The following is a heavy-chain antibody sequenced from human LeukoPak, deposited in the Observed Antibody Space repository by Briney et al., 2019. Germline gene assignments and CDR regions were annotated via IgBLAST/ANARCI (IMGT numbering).Heavy chain of an antibody. CDR2: IYASGST. J-gene: IGHJ4*02. V-gene: IGHV4-61*02. D-gene: IGHD3-10*01. CDR3: ASGNMVRGVISGFDS. CDR1: GGSISSGGYY. Sequence: SQTLSLTCTVSGGSISSGGYYLSWIRQPAGKGLEWIGRIYASGSTNYNPSLKSRVTISVDTSKDQFSLKLNSVTAADTAVYYCASGNMVRGVISGFDSWGQGTLATVSS.